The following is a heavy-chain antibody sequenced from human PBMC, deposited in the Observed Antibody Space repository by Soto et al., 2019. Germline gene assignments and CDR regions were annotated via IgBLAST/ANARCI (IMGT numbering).Heavy chain of an antibody. Sequence: EVHLLESGGCLVQPGGSLILSCAASGFTFSIYAMSWVRQAPGKGLEWISAISGSGGSTYYADSVKGRFTISRDNSKNTLDLQTNSLRADEPAVYYCSKEPDYGDPGGGHGTLVTVAS. V-gene: IGHV3-23*01. CDR2: ISGSGGST. CDR3: SKEPDYGDPG. D-gene: IGHD4-17*01. J-gene: IGHJ4*01. CDR1: GFTFSIYA.